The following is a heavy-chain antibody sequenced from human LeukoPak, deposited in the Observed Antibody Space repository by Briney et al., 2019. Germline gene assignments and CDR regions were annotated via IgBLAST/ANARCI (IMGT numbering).Heavy chain of an antibody. J-gene: IGHJ4*02. CDR1: GGSISSYY. CDR2: IYTSGST. V-gene: IGHV4-4*07. CDR3: ARHRRYSSSWFPLDFDY. Sequence: SETLSLTCTVSGGSISSYYWSWIRQPAGKGLEWIGRIYTSGSTNYNPSLKSRVTMSVDTSKNQFSLKLSSVTAADTAVYYCARHRRYSSSWFPLDFDYWGQGTLVTVPS. D-gene: IGHD6-13*01.